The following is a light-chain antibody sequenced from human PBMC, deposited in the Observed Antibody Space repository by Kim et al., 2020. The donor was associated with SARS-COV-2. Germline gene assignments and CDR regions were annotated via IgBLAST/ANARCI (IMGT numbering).Light chain of an antibody. J-gene: IGLJ3*02. CDR3: LLFRGAGRLV. Sequence: GGTGTLTCASDTGAVTSGSYPNWFQQKPGQAPRSLIYSTTNRHSWTPARFSGSLIEGKAALTLSGVLPEDEADYYCLLFRGAGRLVFGGGTQLTVL. CDR2: STT. V-gene: IGLV7-43*01. CDR1: TGAVTSGSY.